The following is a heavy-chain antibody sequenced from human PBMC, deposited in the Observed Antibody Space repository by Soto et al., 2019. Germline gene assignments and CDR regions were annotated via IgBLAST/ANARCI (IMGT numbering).Heavy chain of an antibody. CDR3: AHRRRGTYFDF. Sequence: QITLKESGPSLAKPTQTLTLTCTFSVFSLSTSGVGVPWIRQPPGKALDRLALIYWDDDKRYSPSLKSRLTITKDITKIQVVLTMTNMDPVDTATYYRAHRRRGTYFDFWGQGTLVTVSS. D-gene: IGHD3-16*01. CDR1: VFSLSTSGVG. CDR2: IYWDDDK. V-gene: IGHV2-5*02. J-gene: IGHJ4*02.